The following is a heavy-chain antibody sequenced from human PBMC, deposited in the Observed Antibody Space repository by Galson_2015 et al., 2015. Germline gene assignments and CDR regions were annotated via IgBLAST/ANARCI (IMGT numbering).Heavy chain of an antibody. CDR1: GFTFSSYR. D-gene: IGHD6-19*01. Sequence: SLRLSCAASGFTFSSYRMNWVRQAPGKGLEWVSSISSSSSYIYYADSVKGRFTISRDNAKNSLYLQMNSLRAEDTAVYYCARDEVAGTYFDYWGQGTLVTVSS. V-gene: IGHV3-21*01. J-gene: IGHJ4*02. CDR3: ARDEVAGTYFDY. CDR2: ISSSSSYI.